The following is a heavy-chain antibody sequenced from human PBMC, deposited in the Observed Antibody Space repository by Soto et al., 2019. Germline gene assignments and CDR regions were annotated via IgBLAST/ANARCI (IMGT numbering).Heavy chain of an antibody. J-gene: IGHJ3*02. V-gene: IGHV4-31*03. CDR2: IYYIGST. Sequence: SETLSLTCTVSGGSVSSGSYYWTWIRQRPGKGLEWIGYIYYIGSTYYSPSLKSRLSISIDTSKNQFSLRLSSVTAADTAMYYCARARLSAACAFDISGQGTMVTVSS. D-gene: IGHD6-19*01. CDR3: ARARLSAACAFDI. CDR1: GGSVSSGSYY.